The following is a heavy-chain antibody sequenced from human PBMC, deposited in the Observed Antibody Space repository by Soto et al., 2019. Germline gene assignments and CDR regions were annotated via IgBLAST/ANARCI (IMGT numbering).Heavy chain of an antibody. CDR1: GGTFSSYA. CDR2: IIPIFGTA. V-gene: IGHV1-69*06. D-gene: IGHD6-6*01. J-gene: IGHJ3*02. Sequence: SVKVSCKASGGTFSSYAISWVRQAPGQGLEWMGGIIPIFGTANYAQKFQGRVTITADKSTSTAYMELSSLRSEDTAVYYCASSSSSSRISAFDIWGQGTMVSVS. CDR3: ASSSSSSRISAFDI.